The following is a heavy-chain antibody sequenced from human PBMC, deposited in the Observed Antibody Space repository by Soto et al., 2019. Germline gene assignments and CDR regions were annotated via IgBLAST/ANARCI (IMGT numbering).Heavy chain of an antibody. J-gene: IGHJ2*01. CDR1: XXXXXXXX. V-gene: IGHV1-18*01. Sequence: QVHLVQSGAEVKEXGXXVKXXXXXXXXXXXXXXXXWVRQAPGQGLEWMGWISPSTGDTDQAQGFQDRVTMTLDTSTNTANMELRSLGTDDTAVYYCARCYCSIGSCYACWHLDLWGPGTLVTVSS. CDR3: ARCYCSIGSCYACWHLDL. D-gene: IGHD2-15*01. CDR2: ISPSTGDT.